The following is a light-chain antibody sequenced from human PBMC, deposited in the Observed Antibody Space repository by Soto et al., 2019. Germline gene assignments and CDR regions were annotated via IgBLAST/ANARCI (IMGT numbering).Light chain of an antibody. CDR1: QSVSSY. J-gene: IGKJ5*01. Sequence: EIVLTQSPATLLLSPGHRSTLSCRASQSVSSYLAWYQPKPGHAPRIRIYDASDRATGIPARLSGSGSGTEFILTISSVESEDFAIYYCQQHNDWPTFGQGTRLEIK. V-gene: IGKV3-11*01. CDR2: DAS. CDR3: QQHNDWPT.